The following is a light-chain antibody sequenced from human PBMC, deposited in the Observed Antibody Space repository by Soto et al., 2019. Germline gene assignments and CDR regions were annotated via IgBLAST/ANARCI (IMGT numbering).Light chain of an antibody. V-gene: IGKV3-20*01. CDR1: QSVSSSY. Sequence: EIVLTQSPGTLSLSPGERATLSCRASQSVSSSYLAWYQQKPGQAPRLLIYGASSRATGIPDRFSGSGSGTDFTLTISRLEPEDFAVYYCQQYGSPLYTFGQGTKQEIK. J-gene: IGKJ2*01. CDR3: QQYGSPLYT. CDR2: GAS.